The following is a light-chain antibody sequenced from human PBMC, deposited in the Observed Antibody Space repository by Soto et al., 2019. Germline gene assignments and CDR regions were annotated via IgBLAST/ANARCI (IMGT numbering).Light chain of an antibody. CDR3: HGRSNWHS. CDR1: QSVSSN. CDR2: DAS. J-gene: IGKJ5*01. V-gene: IGKV3D-11*02. Sequence: RARQSVSSNLAWYQQKPGQAPRXLIYDASIRANGIPDRFMRSGYWRGFALTISSPESADFAIYFGHGRSNWHSFCQGTRLEIK.